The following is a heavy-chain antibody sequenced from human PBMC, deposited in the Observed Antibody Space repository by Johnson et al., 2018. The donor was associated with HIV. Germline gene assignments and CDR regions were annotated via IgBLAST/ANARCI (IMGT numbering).Heavy chain of an antibody. V-gene: IGHV3-30*02. J-gene: IGHJ3*02. CDR2: IRYDGSNK. CDR1: GITFSSYG. CDR3: ARAHDAFDI. Sequence: QVQLVESGGGLVKPGGSLRLSCAASGITFSSYGMHWVRQAPGRGLEWVAFIRYDGSNKYYADSAKGRFTISRDNSKNTLYLQMNSLRAEDTAVYYCARAHDAFDIWGQGTMVTVSS.